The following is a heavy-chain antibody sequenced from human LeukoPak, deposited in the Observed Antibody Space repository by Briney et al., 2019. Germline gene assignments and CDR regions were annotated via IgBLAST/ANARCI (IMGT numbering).Heavy chain of an antibody. CDR1: GYTFTSYG. J-gene: IGHJ4*02. D-gene: IGHD5-18*01. CDR2: ISAYNGNT. Sequence: ASVKVSCKASGYTFTSYGISWVRQAPGQGLEWMGWISAYNGNTNYAQKLQGRVTSTTDTSTSTASMELRSLSSYDTARHHGARVSDTEKERKTRFDYWGQGTLVTVSS. CDR3: ARVSDTEKERKTRFDY. V-gene: IGHV1-18*01.